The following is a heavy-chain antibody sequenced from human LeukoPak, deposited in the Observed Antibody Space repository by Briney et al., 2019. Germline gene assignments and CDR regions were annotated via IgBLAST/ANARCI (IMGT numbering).Heavy chain of an antibody. CDR1: GYTFTSYY. CDR3: ARVGSGSVADRYFDY. J-gene: IGHJ4*02. CDR2: INPSGGST. D-gene: IGHD6-19*01. V-gene: IGHV1-46*01. Sequence: ASVKVSCKASGYTFTSYYMHWVRQAPGQGLEWMGIINPSGGSTSYGQKFQGRVTMTRDTSTSTVYMELSSLRSEDTAVYYCARVGSGSVADRYFDYWGQGTLVTVSS.